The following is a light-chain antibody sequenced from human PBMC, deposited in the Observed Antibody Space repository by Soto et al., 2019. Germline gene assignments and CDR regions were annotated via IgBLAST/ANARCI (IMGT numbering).Light chain of an antibody. V-gene: IGKV3-20*01. CDR1: QSVSSSY. J-gene: IGKJ2*01. Sequence: EILLTQSPGTLSLSPGERATLSCRASQSVSSSYLAWYQQKTGQAPRLLIYGASSRATGIPDRFSGSGSGTDFTLTISRLEPEDFAVYYCQQYGSSPEKTFGQGTKLEIK. CDR3: QQYGSSPEKT. CDR2: GAS.